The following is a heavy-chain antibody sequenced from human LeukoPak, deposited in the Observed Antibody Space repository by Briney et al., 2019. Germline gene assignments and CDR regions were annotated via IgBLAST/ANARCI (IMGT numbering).Heavy chain of an antibody. D-gene: IGHD3-10*01. Sequence: SETLSLTCTVSGGSISSGGYYWSWIRQHPGKGLEWIGYIYYSGSTYYNPSLKSRVAISVDTSKNQFSLKLSSVTAADTAIYYCAGSVTSLVVLDYWGQGTLVTVSS. CDR2: IYYSGST. CDR1: GGSISSGGYY. V-gene: IGHV4-31*03. J-gene: IGHJ4*02. CDR3: AGSVTSLVVLDY.